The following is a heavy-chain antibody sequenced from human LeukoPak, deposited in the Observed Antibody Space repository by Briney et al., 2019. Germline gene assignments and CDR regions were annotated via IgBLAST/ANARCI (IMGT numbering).Heavy chain of an antibody. Sequence: SVKVSCKASGGTFSSYAISWVRQAPGQGLEWMGRIIPILGIANYAQKFQGRVTITADKSTSTAYMELSSLRSEDTAVYYCARDSGIAAAGTTFDIWGQGTMVTVSS. CDR3: ARDSGIAAAGTTFDI. J-gene: IGHJ3*02. D-gene: IGHD6-13*01. V-gene: IGHV1-69*04. CDR1: GGTFSSYA. CDR2: IIPILGIA.